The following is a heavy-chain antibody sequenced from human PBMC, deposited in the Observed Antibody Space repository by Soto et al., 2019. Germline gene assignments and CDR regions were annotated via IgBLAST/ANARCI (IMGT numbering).Heavy chain of an antibody. D-gene: IGHD3-22*01. V-gene: IGHV3-23*01. Sequence: GGSLRLSCAASGFTFSSYAMSWVRQAPGKGLEWVSAISGSGGSTYYADSVKGRFTISRDNSENTLYLQMNSLRAEDTAVYYCAKASEYYYDSSGYYFLDYWGQGTLVTVSS. J-gene: IGHJ4*02. CDR3: AKASEYYYDSSGYYFLDY. CDR2: ISGSGGST. CDR1: GFTFSSYA.